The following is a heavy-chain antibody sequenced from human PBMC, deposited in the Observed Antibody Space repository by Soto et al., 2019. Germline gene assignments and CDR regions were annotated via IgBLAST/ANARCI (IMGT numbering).Heavy chain of an antibody. D-gene: IGHD6-6*01. CDR1: GFTFSSYA. CDR2: ISGSGGST. Sequence: GGSLRLSCAASGFTFSSYAMNWVRQAPGKGLEWVSAISGSGGSTYYAGSVKGRFTISRDNSKNTVYLQMNSLRAEDTAVYHCAKAITDYTSSSASDIRGQRTMVPVSS. J-gene: IGHJ3*02. V-gene: IGHV3-23*01. CDR3: AKAITDYTSSSASDI.